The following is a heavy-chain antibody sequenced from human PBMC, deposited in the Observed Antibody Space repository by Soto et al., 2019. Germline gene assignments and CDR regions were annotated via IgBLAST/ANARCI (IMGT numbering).Heavy chain of an antibody. Sequence: LSLTCTVSGGPISNSYWGWIRQPPGKGLEWIGYLSYSGGNNYNPSLKSRVAIFGDTSKNQVSLQLRSVTSADTAVYYCARGRYCSGISCYVFDSWGQGTLVTVSS. CDR2: LSYSGGN. CDR3: ARGRYCSGISCYVFDS. D-gene: IGHD2-15*01. CDR1: GGPISNSY. J-gene: IGHJ5*01. V-gene: IGHV4-59*01.